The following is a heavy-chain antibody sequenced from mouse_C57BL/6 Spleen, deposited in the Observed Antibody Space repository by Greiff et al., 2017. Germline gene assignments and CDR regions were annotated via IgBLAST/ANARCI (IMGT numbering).Heavy chain of an antibody. CDR2: ISRGSSTS. J-gene: IGHJ3*01. D-gene: IGHD2-4*01. CDR3: ARIYDYDPWFAY. Sequence: DVKLVESGGGLVKPGGSLKLSCAASGFTFSDYGMHWVRQAPEKGLEWVAYISRGSSTSYYADTVNGRFTISRDNAKNTLFLQMTRLRSEDTAVYYCARIYDYDPWFAYWGQGTLVTVSA. V-gene: IGHV5-17*01. CDR1: GFTFSDYG.